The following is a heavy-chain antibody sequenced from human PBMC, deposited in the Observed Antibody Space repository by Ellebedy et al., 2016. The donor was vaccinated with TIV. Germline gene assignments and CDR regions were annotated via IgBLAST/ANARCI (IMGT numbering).Heavy chain of an antibody. J-gene: IGHJ6*03. Sequence: SETLSLTXAVYVGSFNDYFWTWIRQPPGKGLEWIGEIDHSGSTNSNPSLKSRVTISVDTSKNQFSLKLSSVIAADTAVYYCARSTVHRDYYDDYYMDVWGKGTTVTVSS. CDR2: IDHSGST. CDR3: ARSTVHRDYYDDYYMDV. D-gene: IGHD4-11*01. V-gene: IGHV4-34*01. CDR1: VGSFNDYF.